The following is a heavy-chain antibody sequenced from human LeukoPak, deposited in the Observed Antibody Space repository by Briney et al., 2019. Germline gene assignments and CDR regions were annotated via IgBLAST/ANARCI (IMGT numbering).Heavy chain of an antibody. CDR1: GFTFSSYA. V-gene: IGHV3-23*01. CDR2: ISGSGGST. Sequence: GGSLRLSCAASGFTFSSYAMSWVRQAPGKGLEWVSDISGSGGSTYYADSVRGRFTISRDNSKNTLYLQMNSLRAEDTAVYYCAKAPKYSYASDYWGQGTLLTVSS. D-gene: IGHD5-18*01. J-gene: IGHJ4*02. CDR3: AKAPKYSYASDY.